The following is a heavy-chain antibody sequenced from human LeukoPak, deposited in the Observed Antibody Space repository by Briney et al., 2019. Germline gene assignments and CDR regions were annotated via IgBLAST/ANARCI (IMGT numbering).Heavy chain of an antibody. CDR3: AGAYYYGSGSYFFDY. CDR1: GFTFSSYD. CDR2: IGTAGDP. Sequence: PGGSLRLSCAASGFTFSSYDMHWVRQATGKGLEWVSAIGTAGDPYYPGSVKGRFTISRENAKNSLYLQMNSLRAGDTAVYYCAGAYYYGSGSYFFDYWGQGTLVTVSS. J-gene: IGHJ4*02. V-gene: IGHV3-13*05. D-gene: IGHD3-10*01.